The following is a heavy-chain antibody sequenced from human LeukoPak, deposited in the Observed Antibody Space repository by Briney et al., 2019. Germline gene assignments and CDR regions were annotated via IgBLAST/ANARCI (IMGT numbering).Heavy chain of an antibody. D-gene: IGHD2-15*01. Sequence: PSETLSLTCTVSGGSISSYYWSWIRQPPGKGLEWIGYIYYSGSTYYNPSLKSRVTISADTSKNQFSLKLSSVTAADTAVYYCARVRGYCSGGSCWYFDLWGRGTLVTVSS. V-gene: IGHV4-59*01. J-gene: IGHJ2*01. CDR3: ARVRGYCSGGSCWYFDL. CDR1: GGSISSYY. CDR2: IYYSGST.